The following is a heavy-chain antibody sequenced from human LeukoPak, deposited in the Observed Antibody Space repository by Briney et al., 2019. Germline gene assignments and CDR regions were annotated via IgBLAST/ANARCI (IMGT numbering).Heavy chain of an antibody. D-gene: IGHD6-19*01. J-gene: IGHJ3*02. CDR3: AKTVRQWLANDAFAI. V-gene: IGHV4-39*07. CDR2: FYYSGST. Sequence: PSETLSLTCTVSGGSISSSSYYWGWIRQPPGKGLEWIGSFYYSGSTNYNPSLMSRVTISVDTSKNQFSLKLTSVTAADTAVYYCAKTVRQWLANDAFAIWGQGTMVTVSS. CDR1: GGSISSSSYY.